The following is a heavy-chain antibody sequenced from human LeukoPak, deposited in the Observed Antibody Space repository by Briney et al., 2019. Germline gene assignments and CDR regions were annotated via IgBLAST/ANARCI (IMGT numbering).Heavy chain of an antibody. V-gene: IGHV1-18*01. J-gene: IGHJ4*02. CDR2: ISAHNGKT. CDR3: ARGRGFYDSSAYYRFDY. D-gene: IGHD3-22*01. CDR1: GYTFTSYG. Sequence: ASVKVSCKASGYTFTSYGISWVRRAPGQGREWLGWISAHNGKTNYAQKFQDRVTMTTDTSTRTAYMELRSLRSDDTAVYYCARGRGFYDSSAYYRFDYWGQGTPVTVSS.